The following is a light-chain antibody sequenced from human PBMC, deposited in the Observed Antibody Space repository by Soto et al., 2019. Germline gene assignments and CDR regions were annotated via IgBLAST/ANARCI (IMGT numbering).Light chain of an antibody. CDR1: QSVLYSSNNMNY. V-gene: IGKV4-1*01. Sequence: DVVLTQSPDSLAVSLGERATIICKSSQSVLYSSNNMNYLAWYQQKAGQPPKLLIYWASTRESGVPDRFGGSGSGTEFTLTINSLQAEDVAVYYCQQYYSTPWTVGQGTKVEIK. CDR2: WAS. CDR3: QQYYSTPWT. J-gene: IGKJ1*01.